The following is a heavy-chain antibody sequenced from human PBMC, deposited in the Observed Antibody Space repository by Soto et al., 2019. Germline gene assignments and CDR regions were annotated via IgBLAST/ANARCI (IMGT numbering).Heavy chain of an antibody. Sequence: QVQLVQSGAEVKKPGASVKVSCKASGYTFTSYDINWVRQATGQGLGWMGWMNPNSGNTGYAQKFQGRVTMTRNTSISTAYMELSSLISEDTAVYYCARAGDSGYDYGEAGYYGMDVWGQGTTVTVSS. CDR3: ARAGDSGYDYGEAGYYGMDV. J-gene: IGHJ6*02. CDR1: GYTFTSYD. V-gene: IGHV1-8*01. D-gene: IGHD5-12*01. CDR2: MNPNSGNT.